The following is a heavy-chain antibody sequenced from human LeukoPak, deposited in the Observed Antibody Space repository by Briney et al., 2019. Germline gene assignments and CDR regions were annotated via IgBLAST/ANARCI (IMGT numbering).Heavy chain of an antibody. CDR2: ISDDGRSK. CDR1: GFSFISYG. D-gene: IGHD4-17*01. V-gene: IGHV3-30*18. Sequence: PGGSLRLSCAASGFSFISYGMHWVRQAPGKGLEWVGVISDDGRSKDYADSVKGRFTISRDNSKDTLYLQMNCLRDEDTAVYYCAKRPSDYGDYVSYFDYWGQGTLVTVSS. J-gene: IGHJ4*02. CDR3: AKRPSDYGDYVSYFDY.